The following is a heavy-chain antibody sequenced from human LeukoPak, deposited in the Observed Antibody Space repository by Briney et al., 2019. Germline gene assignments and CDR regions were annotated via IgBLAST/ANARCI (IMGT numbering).Heavy chain of an antibody. V-gene: IGHV4-30-4*07. Sequence: PSETLSLTCAVSGGSISSGGYSWSWIRQPPGKGLEWIGYIYYSGGTYYNPSLKSRVTISVDTSKNQFSLKLSSVTAADTAVYYCARDWVRYYDSSGSGFDPWGQGTLVTVSS. D-gene: IGHD3-22*01. J-gene: IGHJ5*02. CDR2: IYYSGGT. CDR1: GGSISSGGYS. CDR3: ARDWVRYYDSSGSGFDP.